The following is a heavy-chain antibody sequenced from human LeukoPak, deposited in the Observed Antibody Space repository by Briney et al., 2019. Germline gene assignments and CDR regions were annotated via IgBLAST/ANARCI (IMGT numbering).Heavy chain of an antibody. CDR1: GYTFTSYY. Sequence: ASVKVSCKASGYTFTSYYMHWVRQAPGQGLEWMGIINPSGGSTSYAQKFQGRVTMTRDMSTSTVYMELSRLRAEDTAGYYCAREGYYYDSSGYYLDYWGQGTLVTVSS. J-gene: IGHJ4*02. D-gene: IGHD3-22*01. CDR2: INPSGGST. V-gene: IGHV1-46*01. CDR3: AREGYYYDSSGYYLDY.